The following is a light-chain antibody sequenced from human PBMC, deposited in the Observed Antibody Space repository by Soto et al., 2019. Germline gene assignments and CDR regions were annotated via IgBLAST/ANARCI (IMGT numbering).Light chain of an antibody. Sequence: DIVMTQSPSSLSASVGDRVTITCRASQGISRYLAWYQQKPWKAPKLLIYASSSLPSGVPTWFSGSGSGTDFTLTISRLQPEGFAYYYCQQHNSSPLTFGRGTKVDIK. CDR2: ASS. CDR3: QQHNSSPLT. CDR1: QGISRY. J-gene: IGKJ4*01. V-gene: IGKV1D-12*01.